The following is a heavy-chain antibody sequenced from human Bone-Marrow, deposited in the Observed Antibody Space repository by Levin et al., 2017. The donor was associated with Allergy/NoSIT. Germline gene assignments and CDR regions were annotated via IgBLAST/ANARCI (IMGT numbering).Heavy chain of an antibody. J-gene: IGHJ4*02. V-gene: IGHV3-30-3*01. CDR1: GFTFSSYA. CDR3: ARGTGGYSYGAGVTPNLDY. CDR2: ISYDGSNK. Sequence: PGGSLRLSCAASGFTFSSYAMHWVRQAPGKGLEWVAVISYDGSNKYYADSVKGRFTISRDNSKNTLYLQMNSLRAEDTAVYYCARGTGGYSYGAGVTPNLDYWGQGTLVTVSS. D-gene: IGHD5-18*01.